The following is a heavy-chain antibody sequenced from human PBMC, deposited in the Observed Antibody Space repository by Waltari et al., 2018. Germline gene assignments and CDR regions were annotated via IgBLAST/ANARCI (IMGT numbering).Heavy chain of an antibody. D-gene: IGHD3-10*01. Sequence: EVQLVESGGGLVQPGGSLRLSCLVSGFTFSDYWMSWVRQAQGKGLEWVANIKQDGSDIYYADSVKGRFTISRDNAKNSLYLQMNSLRAEDTAVYYCARDVGNVGGNYWGQGTLVTVSS. CDR3: ARDVGNVGGNY. V-gene: IGHV3-7*01. CDR1: GFTFSDYW. J-gene: IGHJ4*02. CDR2: IKQDGSDI.